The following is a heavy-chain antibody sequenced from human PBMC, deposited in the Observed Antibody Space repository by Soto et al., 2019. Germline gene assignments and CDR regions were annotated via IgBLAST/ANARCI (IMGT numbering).Heavy chain of an antibody. CDR3: ARGTNFLSFGEPTRYFDY. CDR2: ITSSGDNT. J-gene: IGHJ4*02. D-gene: IGHD3-10*01. CDR1: GFTFSNYA. V-gene: IGHV3-23*01. Sequence: GGSLRLSCAASGFTFSNYAMSWVRQPPGKGLEWVSDITSSGDNTYYRDSVKGRFTVSRDKSVNTMYLQMNGLRPEDTAVYFCARGTNFLSFGEPTRYFDYWGQGTLVTVSS.